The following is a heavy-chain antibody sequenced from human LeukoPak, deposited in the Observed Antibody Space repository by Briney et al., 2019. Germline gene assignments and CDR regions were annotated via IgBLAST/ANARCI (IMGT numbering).Heavy chain of an antibody. CDR2: INHSGST. D-gene: IGHD1-26*01. CDR3: ARVLYSGSPA. V-gene: IGHV4-34*01. CDR1: GGSFSGYY. Sequence: SETLSLTCAVYGGSFSGYYWSWIRQPPGKGLEWIGEINHSGSTNYNPSLKSRVTISVDTSKNQFSLKLSSVTAADTAVYYCARVLYSGSPAWGQGTLVTVSS. J-gene: IGHJ5*02.